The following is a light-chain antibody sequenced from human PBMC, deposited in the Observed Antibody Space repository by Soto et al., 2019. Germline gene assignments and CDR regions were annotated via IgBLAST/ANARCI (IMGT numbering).Light chain of an antibody. CDR1: QTISSW. V-gene: IGKV1-5*03. J-gene: IGKJ1*01. Sequence: DIQMTQSPSTLSGSVGDRVTITCRASQTISSWLAWYQQKPGKAPKLLISKASTLESGVPSRFSASGSGTEFTLTISSLQPDDFATYYCQQYNSYPVTFGLGTKVDNK. CDR3: QQYNSYPVT. CDR2: KAS.